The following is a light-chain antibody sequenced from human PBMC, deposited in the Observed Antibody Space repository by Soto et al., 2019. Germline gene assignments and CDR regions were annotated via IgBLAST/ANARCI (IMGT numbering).Light chain of an antibody. CDR2: DVN. CDR3: SSSTTSSTLYV. V-gene: IGLV2-14*03. J-gene: IGLJ1*01. CDR1: TSDVGGYNY. Sequence: QSALTQPASVSGSPGQSITISCTGTTSDVGGYNYVTWYQQYPGQAPKIIIYDVNRRPPGVSDRFSGSKSGNTASLTVSDLQAGDEADYYCSSSTTSSTLYVFGTGTKVTVL.